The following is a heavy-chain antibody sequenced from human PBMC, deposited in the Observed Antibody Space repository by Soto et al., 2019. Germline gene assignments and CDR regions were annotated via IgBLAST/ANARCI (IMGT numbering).Heavy chain of an antibody. CDR1: ARSISSYY. Sequence: SETLSLTCPLSARSISSYYGRWIRQPPGKGLEWIGYIYYSGSTNYNPSLKSRVTISVDTSKNTAYLQMNSLKTEDTAVYYCTRQHLDVPVASAIDYWGQGTLVTVSS. D-gene: IGHD6-19*01. CDR2: IYYSGST. V-gene: IGHV4-59*08. CDR3: TRQHLDVPVASAIDY. J-gene: IGHJ4*02.